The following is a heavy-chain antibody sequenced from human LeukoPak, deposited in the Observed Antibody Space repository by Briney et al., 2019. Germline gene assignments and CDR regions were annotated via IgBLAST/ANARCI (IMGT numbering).Heavy chain of an antibody. Sequence: SETLSLTCTVSGGSISSYYWSWIRQPPGKGLEWIGYIYYSGSTNYNPSLKSRVTISVDTSKNQFSLKLSSVTTADTAVYYCARGGDSGYDYVMDXGXGTLVTVSS. CDR3: ARGGDSGYDYVMD. CDR1: GGSISSYY. V-gene: IGHV4-59*08. J-gene: IGHJ4*02. CDR2: IYYSGST. D-gene: IGHD5-12*01.